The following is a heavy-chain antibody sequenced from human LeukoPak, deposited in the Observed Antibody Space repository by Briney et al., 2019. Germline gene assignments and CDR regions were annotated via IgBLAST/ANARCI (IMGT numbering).Heavy chain of an antibody. Sequence: ASVKVSCKASGYTFTSYYMHWVRQAPGQGLEWMGIINPSGGSTSYAQKFQGRVTMTRDTSTSTVYMELSSLRSEDTAVYYCARASPYCSSTSCYATPFDYWGQGTLVNVSS. CDR1: GYTFTSYY. CDR3: ARASPYCSSTSCYATPFDY. D-gene: IGHD2-2*01. V-gene: IGHV1-46*01. J-gene: IGHJ4*02. CDR2: INPSGGST.